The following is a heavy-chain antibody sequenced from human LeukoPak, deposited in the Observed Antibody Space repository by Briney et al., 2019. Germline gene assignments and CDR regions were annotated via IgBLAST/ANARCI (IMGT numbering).Heavy chain of an antibody. V-gene: IGHV3-23*01. CDR3: AKVFELWFSEYFDY. CDR1: GFTFGDYA. D-gene: IGHD5-18*01. CDR2: ISGSGGST. Sequence: GGSLRLSCTASGFTFGDYAMSWFRQAPGKGLEWVSAISGSGGSTYYADSVKGRFTISRDNSKNTLYLQMNSLRAEDTAVYYCAKVFELWFSEYFDYWGQGTLVTVSS. J-gene: IGHJ4*02.